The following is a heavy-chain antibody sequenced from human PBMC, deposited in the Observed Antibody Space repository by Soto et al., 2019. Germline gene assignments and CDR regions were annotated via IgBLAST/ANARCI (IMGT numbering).Heavy chain of an antibody. V-gene: IGHV4-39*01. CDR2: VSSFGNT. J-gene: IGHJ5*02. CDR1: GGSISDDSYY. Sequence: RLQESGPGLVRPSETLSLTCNLSGGSISDDSYYWAWIRQPPGGVLEWIGSVSSFGNTYYNPSLKSRVPISTHTSRKHFSLNLKSVSAADPAVYPCVRHGNAYKPWFAPWGQGTLVIVSS. D-gene: IGHD1-1*01. CDR3: VRHGNAYKPWFAP.